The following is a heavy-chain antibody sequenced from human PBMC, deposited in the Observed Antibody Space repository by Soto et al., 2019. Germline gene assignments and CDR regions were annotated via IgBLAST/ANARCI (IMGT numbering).Heavy chain of an antibody. CDR2: IIPILGIA. CDR3: ARYYGSRQYYFDY. CDR1: GGTFSSYT. J-gene: IGHJ4*02. Sequence: SVKVSCKASGGTFSSYTISWVRQAPGQGLEWMGRIIPILGIANYAQRFQGRVTITADKSTSTAYMELSSLRSEDTAVYYCARYYGSRQYYFDYWGQGTLVNVS. V-gene: IGHV1-69*02. D-gene: IGHD3-10*01.